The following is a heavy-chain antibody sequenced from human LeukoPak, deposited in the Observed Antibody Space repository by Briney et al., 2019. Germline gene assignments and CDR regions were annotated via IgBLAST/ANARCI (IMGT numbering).Heavy chain of an antibody. J-gene: IGHJ6*02. D-gene: IGHD2-8*02. V-gene: IGHV1-2*02. CDR2: INPNSGGT. CDR1: GYTFTGYY. CDR3: ARPPTWSPYGMDV. Sequence: APVKVSCKASGYTFTGYYMHWVRQAPGQGLEWMGWINPNSGGTNYAQKFQGRVTVTRDTSISTAYMELSRLRSDDTAVYYCARPPTWSPYGMDVWGQGTTVTVSS.